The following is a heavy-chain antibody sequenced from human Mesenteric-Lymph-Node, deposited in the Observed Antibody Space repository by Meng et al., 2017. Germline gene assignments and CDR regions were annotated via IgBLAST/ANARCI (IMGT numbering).Heavy chain of an antibody. J-gene: IGHJ4*02. CDR1: GFIFNNYA. V-gene: IGHV3-7*01. CDR2: VKEDGTEK. CDR3: GRTTMADY. D-gene: IGHD1-26*01. Sequence: GESLKISCAASGFIFNNYAIHWVRQAPGKGLEWVATVKEDGTEKYYVDSVKGRFTISRDNAKNSLYLQMNTLRADDTAVYYCGRTTMADYWGQGTLVTVSS.